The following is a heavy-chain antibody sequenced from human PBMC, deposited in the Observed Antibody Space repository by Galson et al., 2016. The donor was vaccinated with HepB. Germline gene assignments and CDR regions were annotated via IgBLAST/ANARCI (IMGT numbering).Heavy chain of an antibody. CDR2: IKQDGSEK. D-gene: IGHD1-26*01. V-gene: IGHV3-7*03. CDR1: GFTFGAYA. J-gene: IGHJ4*02. CDR3: SGHGGGSA. Sequence: SLRLSCAGPGFTFGAYAMSWVRQAPGKGLEWVANIKQDGSEKYYVDSVKGRFTISKDISKNTLYLQMNSLRVEDTAIYYCSGHGGGSAWGQGTLVTVSS.